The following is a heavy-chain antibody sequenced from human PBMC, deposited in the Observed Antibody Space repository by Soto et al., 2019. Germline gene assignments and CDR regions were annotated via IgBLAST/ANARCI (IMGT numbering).Heavy chain of an antibody. J-gene: IGHJ6*02. V-gene: IGHV1-69*13. D-gene: IGHD6-13*01. CDR1: GGTFSRYA. CDR2: IIPIFGTA. Sequence: SLKVSCKDSGGTFSRYAINWVRQAPGQGLEWMGGIIPIFGTANYAQKFQGRVTITADESTSTAYMELSSLRSEDTAVYYCARATAAASYYYYGMDVWGQGTTVTVSS. CDR3: ARATAAASYYYYGMDV.